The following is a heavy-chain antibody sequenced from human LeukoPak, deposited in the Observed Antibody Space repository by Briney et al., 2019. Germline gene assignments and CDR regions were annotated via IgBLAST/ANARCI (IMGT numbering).Heavy chain of an antibody. CDR2: IHRNGDST. J-gene: IGHJ4*02. CDR3: ARDPGSSWQNYFDN. Sequence: TGGSLRLSCAASGFTFSSYWMSWARQAPGKGLEWVSAIHRNGDSTGYADSVKGRFTISRDNAKNSLYLQMNSLRAEDTAVYYCARDPGSSWQNYFDNWGQGTLVTVSS. D-gene: IGHD6-13*01. V-gene: IGHV3-20*04. CDR1: GFTFSSYW.